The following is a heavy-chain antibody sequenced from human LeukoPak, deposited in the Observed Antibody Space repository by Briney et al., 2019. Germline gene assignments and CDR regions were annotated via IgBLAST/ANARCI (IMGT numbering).Heavy chain of an antibody. CDR2: INHSGST. V-gene: IGHV4-34*01. D-gene: IGHD6-19*01. J-gene: IGHJ4*02. CDR3: AREDGLRSPLQRWLAGDFDY. Sequence: SETLSLTCAVYGGSFSDYYWSWIRQPPGKGLEWIGEINHSGSTNYNPSLKSRVTISVDTSKNQFSLKLSSVTAADTAVYYCAREDGLRSPLQRWLAGDFDYWGQGTLVTVSS. CDR1: GGSFSDYY.